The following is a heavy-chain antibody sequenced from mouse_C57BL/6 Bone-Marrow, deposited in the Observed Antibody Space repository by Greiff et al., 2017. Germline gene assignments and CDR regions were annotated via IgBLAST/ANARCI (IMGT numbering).Heavy chain of an antibody. J-gene: IGHJ3*01. CDR1: GYTFTSYW. CDR3: ARGENGYYLPWFAY. D-gene: IGHD2-3*01. Sequence: QVQLQQPGAELVKPGASVKLSCKASGYTFTSYWMHWVKQRPGQGLEWIGMIHPNSGSTNYNEKFKSKATLTVDKSSSTAYMQLSSLTSEYSAVYYCARGENGYYLPWFAYWGQGTLVTVSA. V-gene: IGHV1-64*01. CDR2: IHPNSGST.